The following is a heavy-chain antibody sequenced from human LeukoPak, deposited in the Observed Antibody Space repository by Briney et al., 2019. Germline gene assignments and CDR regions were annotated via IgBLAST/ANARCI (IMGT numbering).Heavy chain of an antibody. Sequence: SVKVSCEASGGTFSSYAISWVRQAPGQGLEWMGGIIPIFGTANYAQKFQGRVTITADESTSTAYMELSSLRSEDTAVYYCARDYYGSGSYGYWGQGTLVTVSS. J-gene: IGHJ4*02. CDR1: GGTFSSYA. CDR2: IIPIFGTA. V-gene: IGHV1-69*13. D-gene: IGHD3-10*01. CDR3: ARDYYGSGSYGY.